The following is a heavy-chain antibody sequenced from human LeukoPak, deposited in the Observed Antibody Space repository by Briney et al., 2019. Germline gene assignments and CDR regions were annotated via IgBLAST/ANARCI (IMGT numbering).Heavy chain of an antibody. CDR1: SGSISSNDYY. Sequence: PSETLSLTCTVSSGSISSNDYYWSWIRQPPGKGLEWIGYIYHNGSTSYNPSLKSRVSISVDTSKNQFSLKLTSVTAADTAVYYCARHQGSGRKHYYGMDVWGQGTTVTVSS. CDR3: ARHQGSGRKHYYGMDV. V-gene: IGHV4-61*05. D-gene: IGHD1-26*01. J-gene: IGHJ6*02. CDR2: IYHNGST.